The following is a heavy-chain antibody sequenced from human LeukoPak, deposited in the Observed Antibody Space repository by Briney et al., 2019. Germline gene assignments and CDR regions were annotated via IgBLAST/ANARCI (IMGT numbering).Heavy chain of an antibody. D-gene: IGHD3-10*01. CDR3: ARYYGSGSYYHPFDY. CDR1: GGSISSSSYY. CDR2: IYYSGST. J-gene: IGHJ4*02. V-gene: IGHV4-39*01. Sequence: PSETLSLTCTVSGGSISSSSYYWGWIRQPPGKGLEWIGSIYYSGSTYYNPSLKSRVTISVDTSKNQFSLKLSSVTAADTAVYYCARYYGSGSYYHPFDYWGRGTLVTVSS.